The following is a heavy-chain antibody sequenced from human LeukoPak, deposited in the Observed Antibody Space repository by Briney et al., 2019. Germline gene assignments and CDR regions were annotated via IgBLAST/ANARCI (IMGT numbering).Heavy chain of an antibody. CDR3: ASPVAGGYYFDY. CDR2: ISSSSSYI. Sequence: PGGSLRLSCAASGFTFSSYSMNWVRQAPGKGLEWDSSISSSSSYIYYADSVKGRFTISRDNAKNSLYLQMNSLRAEDTAVYYCASPVAGGYYFDYWGQGTLVTVSS. CDR1: GFTFSSYS. D-gene: IGHD6-19*01. V-gene: IGHV3-21*01. J-gene: IGHJ4*02.